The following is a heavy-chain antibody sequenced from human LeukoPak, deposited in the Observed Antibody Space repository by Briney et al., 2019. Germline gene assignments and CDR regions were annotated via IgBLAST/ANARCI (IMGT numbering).Heavy chain of an antibody. Sequence: PGGSLRLSCAASGFTFSSYEMNWVRQAPGKGLEWVSYISSSGSTISYADSVKGRSTISRDNAKNSLYLQMNSLRAEDTAVYYCARRMGSSWYYFDYWGQGTLVTVSS. CDR1: GFTFSSYE. CDR2: ISSSGSTI. D-gene: IGHD6-13*01. V-gene: IGHV3-48*03. CDR3: ARRMGSSWYYFDY. J-gene: IGHJ4*02.